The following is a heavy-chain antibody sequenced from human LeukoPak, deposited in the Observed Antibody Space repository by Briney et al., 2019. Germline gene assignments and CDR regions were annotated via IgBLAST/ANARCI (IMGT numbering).Heavy chain of an antibody. CDR1: GFTFRSYS. D-gene: IGHD6-19*01. V-gene: IGHV3-74*01. Sequence: GGSLRLSCAASGFTFRSYSMNWVRQAPGKGLVCVSRINIDGTSTSYADSVKGRFTISRDNAKNALYLQMNSLRAEDTAVYYCARGSSGWYGIDYWGQGALVNVSS. J-gene: IGHJ4*02. CDR3: ARGSSGWYGIDY. CDR2: INIDGTST.